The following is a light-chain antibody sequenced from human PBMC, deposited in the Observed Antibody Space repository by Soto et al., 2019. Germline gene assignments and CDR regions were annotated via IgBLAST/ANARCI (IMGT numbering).Light chain of an antibody. CDR2: DVS. CDR3: SSYTSSSTLL. CDR1: SSDVGGYNY. V-gene: IGLV2-14*01. Sequence: QSALTQPASVSGSAGQSITISCTGTSSDVGGYNYVSWYQQHPGKAPKLMIYDVSNRPSGVSNRFSGSKSGNTASLTISGLQAEDEADYYCSSYTSSSTLLFGGGTKVTVL. J-gene: IGLJ2*01.